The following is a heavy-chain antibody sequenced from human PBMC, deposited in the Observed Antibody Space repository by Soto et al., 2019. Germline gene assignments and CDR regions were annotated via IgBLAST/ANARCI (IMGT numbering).Heavy chain of an antibody. CDR1: GFTFDDYA. CDR3: AKAYHYYDSSGYYPRYYYYYGMDV. D-gene: IGHD3-22*01. V-gene: IGHV3-9*01. CDR2: ISWNSGSI. J-gene: IGHJ6*02. Sequence: GGSLRLSCAAFGFTFDDYAMHWVRQAPGRXLEWVSGISWNSGSIGYADSVKGRFTISRDNAKNSLYLQMNSLRAEDTALYYCAKAYHYYDSSGYYPRYYYYYGMDVWGQGTTVTVSS.